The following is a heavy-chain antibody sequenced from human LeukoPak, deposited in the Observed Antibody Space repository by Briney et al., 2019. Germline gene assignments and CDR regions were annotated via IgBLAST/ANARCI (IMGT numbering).Heavy chain of an antibody. CDR1: GFTFSHYG. V-gene: IGHV3-30*02. Sequence: GGSLRLSCAASGFTFSHYGMHWVRQAPGKGLEWVAFTRYDESLKYYAGSVRGRFTISRDNSKNTLYLQMNSLRTEDTAIYYCTKYRSGNFDYYPDLDSWGQGILVTVSS. D-gene: IGHD3-9*01. CDR3: TKYRSGNFDYYPDLDS. CDR2: TRYDESLK. J-gene: IGHJ4*02.